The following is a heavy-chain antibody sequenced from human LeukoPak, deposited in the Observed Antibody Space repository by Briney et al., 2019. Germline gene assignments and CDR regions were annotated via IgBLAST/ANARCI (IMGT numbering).Heavy chain of an antibody. CDR2: MNPNSGNT. CDR1: GYTFTSYD. CDR3: ARVLKGTIPPDP. D-gene: IGHD3-10*01. V-gene: IGHV1-8*01. Sequence: ASVKVSCKASGYTFTSYDINWVRQATGQGLEWMGWMNPNSGNTGYAQKFQGRVTMTRNTSISTAYMELSSLRSEDTAVYYCARVLKGTIPPDPWGQGTLVTVSS. J-gene: IGHJ5*02.